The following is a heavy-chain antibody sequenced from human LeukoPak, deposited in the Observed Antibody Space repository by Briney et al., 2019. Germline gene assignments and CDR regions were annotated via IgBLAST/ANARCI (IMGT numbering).Heavy chain of an antibody. CDR1: GGTFGSYA. D-gene: IGHD4-23*01. J-gene: IGHJ3*02. Sequence: SVKVPCKASGGTFGSYAISWVRQAPGQGLEWMGGIIPIFGTANYAQKFQGRVTITADKSTSTAYMELSSLRSEDTAVYYCARGGNRSMDPDDAFDIWGQGTMVTVSS. CDR3: ARGGNRSMDPDDAFDI. CDR2: IIPIFGTA. V-gene: IGHV1-69*06.